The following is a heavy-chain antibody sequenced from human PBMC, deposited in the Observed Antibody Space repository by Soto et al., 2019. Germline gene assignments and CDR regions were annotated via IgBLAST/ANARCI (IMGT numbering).Heavy chain of an antibody. CDR3: ARGAVVVVAATVYYYYGMDV. J-gene: IGHJ6*02. D-gene: IGHD2-15*01. CDR1: GGSISSGGYY. V-gene: IGHV4-31*03. CDR2: IYYSGST. Sequence: PSETLSLTCTVSGGSISSGGYYWSWIRQHPGKGLEWFGYIYYSGSTYYNPSLKSRVTISVDTSKNQFSLKLSSVTAADTAVYYCARGAVVVVAATVYYYYGMDVWGQGTTVTVSS.